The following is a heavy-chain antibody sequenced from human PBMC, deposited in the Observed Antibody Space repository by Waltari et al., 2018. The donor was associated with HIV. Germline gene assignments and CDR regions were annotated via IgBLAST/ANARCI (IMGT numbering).Heavy chain of an antibody. CDR2: IWFDGVNK. J-gene: IGHJ4*02. Sequence: QVQLVESGGGGVQPGRSLRLSCAGSGFTFSSYGMPWVRQAPGKGLDWVAVIWFDGVNKYYADSVKGRFTISRDNSKNTLYLQMNSLRAEDTAVYYCARHPTPFTGYNSFDYWGQGTLVTVSS. V-gene: IGHV3-33*01. D-gene: IGHD5-12*01. CDR1: GFTFSSYG. CDR3: ARHPTPFTGYNSFDY.